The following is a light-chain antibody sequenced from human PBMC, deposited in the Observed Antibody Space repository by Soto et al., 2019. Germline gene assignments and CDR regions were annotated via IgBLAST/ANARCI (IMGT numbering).Light chain of an antibody. CDR3: LQESNYPLT. J-gene: IGKJ4*01. CDR2: SAS. Sequence: IQMTQSPSSLSASVGDRVTITCRASQGVRDDVGWYQQKPGKAPKLLIYSASTLQSGLPSRFSGIGSGTDFTLTISGLHPEDFATYYCLQESNYPLTFGGGTKVEIK. CDR1: QGVRDD. V-gene: IGKV1-6*01.